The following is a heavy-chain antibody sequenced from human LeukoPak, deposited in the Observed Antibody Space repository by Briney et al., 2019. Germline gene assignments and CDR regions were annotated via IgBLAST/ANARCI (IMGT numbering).Heavy chain of an antibody. CDR1: GFTFSSYG. Sequence: GGSLRLSCAASGFTFSSYGMHWVHQAPGKGLEWVAFIRYDGSNKYYADSVKGRFTISRDNSKNTLYLQMNSLRAEDTAAYYCAKNYLGVVVVPAAMGFDYWGQGTLVTVSP. CDR2: IRYDGSNK. V-gene: IGHV3-30*02. D-gene: IGHD2-2*01. J-gene: IGHJ4*02. CDR3: AKNYLGVVVVPAAMGFDY.